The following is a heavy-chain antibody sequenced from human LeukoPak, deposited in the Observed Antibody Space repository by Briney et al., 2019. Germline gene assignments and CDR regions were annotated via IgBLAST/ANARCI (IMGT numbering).Heavy chain of an antibody. CDR2: LKGKLDGGTV. D-gene: IGHD3-10*01. CDR1: GFTFSNAW. V-gene: IGHV3-15*01. CDR3: TTLPLIRGVGGGY. Sequence: GGSLRLSCAASGFTFSNAWMSWVRQAPGKGLEWVALLKGKLDGGTVDYVAPVKGRFIISRDDSKNTVYLEMNSLQSEDTAVYYCTTLPLIRGVGGGYWGQGTLVTVSS. J-gene: IGHJ4*02.